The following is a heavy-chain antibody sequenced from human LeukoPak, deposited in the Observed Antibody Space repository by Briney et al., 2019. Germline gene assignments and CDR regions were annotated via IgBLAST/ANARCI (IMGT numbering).Heavy chain of an antibody. V-gene: IGHV4-4*07. D-gene: IGHD5-18*01. CDR1: GGSISSYY. CDR2: IYTSGST. CDR3: ARYHDPHTAPDAFDI. J-gene: IGHJ3*02. Sequence: PSETLSLTCTVSGGSISSYYWSWIRQPAGKGLEWIGRIYTSGSTNYNPSLKSRVTMSVDTSKNQFSLKLSSVTAADTAVYYGARYHDPHTAPDAFDIWGQGTMVTVSS.